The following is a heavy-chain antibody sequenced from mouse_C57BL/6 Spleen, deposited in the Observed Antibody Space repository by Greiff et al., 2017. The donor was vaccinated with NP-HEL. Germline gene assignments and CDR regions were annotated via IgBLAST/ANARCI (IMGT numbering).Heavy chain of an antibody. D-gene: IGHD1-1*01. CDR3: TRRHNYGSGYYFDY. J-gene: IGHJ2*01. CDR1: GYTFTDYE. V-gene: IGHV1-15*01. Sequence: QVQLQQSGAELVRPGASVTLSCKASGYTFTDYEMHWVKQTPVHGLEWIGAIDPETGGTAYNQKFKGKAILTADKSSSTAYMELRSLTSEDSAVYYCTRRHNYGSGYYFDYWGQGTTLTVSS. CDR2: IDPETGGT.